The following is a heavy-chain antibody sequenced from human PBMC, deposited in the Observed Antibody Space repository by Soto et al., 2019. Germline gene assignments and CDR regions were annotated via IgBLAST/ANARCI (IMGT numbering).Heavy chain of an antibody. CDR1: GYTFSGYY. CDR2: INTLSGDT. D-gene: IGHD3-3*02. CDR3: ARSLLNVILPLAY. V-gene: IGHV1-2*02. Sequence: QVQLVQSGAEVKKPGASVKVSCKASGYTFSGYYMHWVRQAPGQGLEWMGWINTLSGDTSFPQKFQGRLAMTRDTSIDTAFMEVSRLISDDTAIYYCARSLLNVILPLAYWGQGTLVSVSS. J-gene: IGHJ4*02.